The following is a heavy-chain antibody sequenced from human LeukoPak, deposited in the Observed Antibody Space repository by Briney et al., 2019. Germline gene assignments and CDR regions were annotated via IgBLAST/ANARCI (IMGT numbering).Heavy chain of an antibody. Sequence: ASVKVSCKASGGTFSSYAISWVRQAPGQGLEWMGRIIPILGIANYAQKFQGRVTITADKSTSTAYMELSSLRSEDTAVYYCARDVDDSSGYYRFDPWGQGTLVTVSS. CDR1: GGTFSSYA. CDR3: ARDVDDSSGYYRFDP. CDR2: IIPILGIA. J-gene: IGHJ5*02. V-gene: IGHV1-69*04. D-gene: IGHD3-22*01.